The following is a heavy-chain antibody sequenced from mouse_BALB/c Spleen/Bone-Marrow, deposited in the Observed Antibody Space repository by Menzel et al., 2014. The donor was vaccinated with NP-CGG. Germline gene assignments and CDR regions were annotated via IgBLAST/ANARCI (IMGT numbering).Heavy chain of an antibody. Sequence: QVQLQQSGAELARPGASVKLSCKASGYTFTSYWMQWVKKRPGQGLEWIGAIYPGDGNTRYAQKFKGKATLTADKSSNTAYIQLSILASEDSAVYFCARDDCYGTSPLPMDYWGQGTSVTVSS. CDR2: IYPGDGNT. CDR1: GYTFTSYW. CDR3: ARDDCYGTSPLPMDY. V-gene: IGHV1-87*01. D-gene: IGHD1-1*01. J-gene: IGHJ4*01.